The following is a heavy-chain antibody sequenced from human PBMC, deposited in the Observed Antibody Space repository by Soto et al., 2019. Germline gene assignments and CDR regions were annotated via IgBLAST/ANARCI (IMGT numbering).Heavy chain of an antibody. J-gene: IGHJ4*02. CDR1: GFTFSSYA. CDR2: ISGSGDST. Sequence: EVQLLESGGGLVQPGGSLRLSCAASGFTFSSYAMRWVRQAPVKGLEWVSAISGSGDSTYYADSVKGRFTISRDNSKNTLYLQMNSLRAEDTGVYYCARRGSGSYYDDGGQGTLVTVSS. D-gene: IGHD1-26*01. V-gene: IGHV3-23*01. CDR3: ARRGSGSYYDD.